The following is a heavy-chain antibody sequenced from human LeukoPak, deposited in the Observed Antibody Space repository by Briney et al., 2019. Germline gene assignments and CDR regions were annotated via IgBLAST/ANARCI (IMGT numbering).Heavy chain of an antibody. CDR3: ARMGYCSGGSCGGGDY. D-gene: IGHD2-15*01. CDR2: IIPILGIA. V-gene: IGHV1-69*04. Sequence: SVKVSCKASGGTFSSYAISWVRQAPGQGLEWMGRIIPILGIANNAQKFQGRVTITADKSTSTAYMELSSLRSEDTAVYYCARMGYCSGGSCGGGDYWGQGTLVTVSS. J-gene: IGHJ4*02. CDR1: GGTFSSYA.